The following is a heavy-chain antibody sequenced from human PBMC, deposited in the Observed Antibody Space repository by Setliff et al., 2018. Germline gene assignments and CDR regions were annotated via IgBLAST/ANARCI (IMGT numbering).Heavy chain of an antibody. CDR3: ARALASAGTVFFDY. CDR1: GYTFTSYW. V-gene: IGHV5-51*01. CDR2: IYPSDSHT. Sequence: GESLKISCKGSGYTFTSYWIGWVRQMPGKGLEWLGIIYPSDSHTRYSPSFQGQVTISADRSISTAYLQRSSLKASDTAMYYCARALASAGTVFFDYWGQGTQVTVSS. J-gene: IGHJ4*02. D-gene: IGHD6-13*01.